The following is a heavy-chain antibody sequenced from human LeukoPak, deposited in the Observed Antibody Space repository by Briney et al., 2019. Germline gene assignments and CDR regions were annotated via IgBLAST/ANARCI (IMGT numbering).Heavy chain of an antibody. CDR2: IKQDGSKK. V-gene: IGHV3-7*01. D-gene: IGHD3-22*01. CDR3: VNENYYHGSGYYPN. CDR1: GFPFSSYW. Sequence: GGSLRLSCVASGFPFSSYWMTWVRQAPGKGLEWVANIKQDGSKKSYVDSVKGRLTISRDNAKNTLYLQMNSLRAEDTAVYYCVNENYYHGSGYYPNWGQGALVTVSS. J-gene: IGHJ4*02.